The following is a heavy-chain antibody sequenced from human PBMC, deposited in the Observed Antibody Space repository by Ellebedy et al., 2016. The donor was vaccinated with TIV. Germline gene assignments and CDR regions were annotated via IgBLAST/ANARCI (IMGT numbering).Heavy chain of an antibody. CDR1: GGSVTTTTYR. CDR2: IYHTCHI. V-gene: IGHV4-39*07. D-gene: IGHD2/OR15-2a*01. CDR3: ARGFYDGDKYFSPGE. Sequence: MPSETLSLTCSVSGGSVTTTTYRWSWIRRPPGKGLEWLGTIYHTCHIYDNPSLGNRVTISIDTSKNQFSLKVRSVTAADTAIYYCARGFYDGDKYFSPGEWGQGTLVTVSS. J-gene: IGHJ4*01.